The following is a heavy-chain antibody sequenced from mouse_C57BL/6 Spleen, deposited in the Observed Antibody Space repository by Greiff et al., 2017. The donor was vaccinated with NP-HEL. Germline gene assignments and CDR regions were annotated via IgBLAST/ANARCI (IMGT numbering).Heavy chain of an antibody. Sequence: VQLQQSGPELVKPGASVKISCKASGYAFSSSWMNWVKQRPGQGLEWIGRIYPGDGDTNYNGKFKGKATLTADKSSSTAYMQLSSLTSDDSAVYYWATSGSSGLYYDTMNDWGQGTTVTVSS. CDR1: GYAFSSSW. D-gene: IGHD3-2*02. V-gene: IGHV1-82*01. J-gene: IGHJ4*01. CDR2: IYPGDGDT. CDR3: ATSGSSGLYYDTMND.